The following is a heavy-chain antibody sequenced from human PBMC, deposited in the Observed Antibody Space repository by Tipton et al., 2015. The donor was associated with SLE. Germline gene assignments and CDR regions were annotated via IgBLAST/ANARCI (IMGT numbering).Heavy chain of an antibody. Sequence: TLSLTCTVSGGSISSSSYYWGWIRQPPGKGLEWIGSIYYSGSTNYNPSLKSRVSISVDTSKNQFSLKLSSVNASDTAVYYCAREVDAFDIWGQGTMVTVSS. CDR2: IYYSGST. V-gene: IGHV4-39*07. J-gene: IGHJ3*02. CDR3: AREVDAFDI. CDR1: GGSISSSSYY.